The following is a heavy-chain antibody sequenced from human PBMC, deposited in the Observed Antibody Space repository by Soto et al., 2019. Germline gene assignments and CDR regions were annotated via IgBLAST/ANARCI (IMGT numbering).Heavy chain of an antibody. D-gene: IGHD2-2*01. CDR1: GFTFSSYG. CDR3: ARALVPAAIPYGESTKPFYGMDV. J-gene: IGHJ6*02. CDR2: IWYDGSNK. Sequence: GGSLRLSCAASGFTFSSYGMHWVRQAPGKGLEWVAVIWYDGSNKYYADSVKGRFTISRDNSKNTLYLQMNSLRAEDTAVYYCARALVPAAIPYGESTKPFYGMDVWGQGTTVTVSS. V-gene: IGHV3-33*01.